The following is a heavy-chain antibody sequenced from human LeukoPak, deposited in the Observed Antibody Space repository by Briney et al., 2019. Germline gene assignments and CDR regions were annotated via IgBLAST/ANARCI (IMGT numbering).Heavy chain of an antibody. Sequence: SETLSLTCTVSGYSISSGYYWGCIRQPPGKGLEWIGSIYHTGSSYYNPSLRSRVTISLDTSKNQFSLKLSSVTAADTAVYYCARVSLPGELRIHWGQGTLVTVSS. CDR1: GYSISSGYY. CDR3: ARVSLPGELRIH. V-gene: IGHV4-38-2*02. CDR2: IYHTGSS. J-gene: IGHJ4*02. D-gene: IGHD1-26*01.